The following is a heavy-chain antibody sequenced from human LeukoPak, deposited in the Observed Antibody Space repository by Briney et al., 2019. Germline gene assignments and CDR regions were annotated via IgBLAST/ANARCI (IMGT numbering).Heavy chain of an antibody. Sequence: SETLSLTCTVSGGSISSYYWSWIRQPPGKGLEWIGYIYTSGSTNYNPSLKSRVTISVDTSKNQFSLKLSSVTAADTAVYYCARLSLRHYYYYMDVWGKGTTVTASS. CDR1: GGSISSYY. D-gene: IGHD3-16*01. CDR3: ARLSLRHYYYYMDV. J-gene: IGHJ6*03. CDR2: IYTSGST. V-gene: IGHV4-4*09.